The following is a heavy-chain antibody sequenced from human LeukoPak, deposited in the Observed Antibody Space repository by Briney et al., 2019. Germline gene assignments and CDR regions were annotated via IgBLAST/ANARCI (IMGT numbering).Heavy chain of an antibody. Sequence: PGGSLRLSCAASGFTFSNAWMSWVRQAPGKGLEWVAVISYDGSNKYYADSVKGRFTISRDNSKNTLYLQMNSLRAEDTAVYYCARDKGGTSEEWLWDYWGQGTLVTVSS. D-gene: IGHD3-3*01. CDR2: ISYDGSNK. CDR1: GFTFSNAW. CDR3: ARDKGGTSEEWLWDY. J-gene: IGHJ4*02. V-gene: IGHV3-30*03.